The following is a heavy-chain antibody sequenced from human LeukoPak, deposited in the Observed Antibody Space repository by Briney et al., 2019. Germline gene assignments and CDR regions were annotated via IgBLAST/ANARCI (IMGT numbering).Heavy chain of an antibody. J-gene: IGHJ3*02. Sequence: SETLSLTCAVYGGSFSGYYWSWIRQPPGKGLEWIGEINHSGSTNYNPSLKSRVTISVDTSKNQFSLQLSSVTAADTAVYYCARGGYHSGSYPEAFDIWGQGTMVTVSS. D-gene: IGHD1-26*01. V-gene: IGHV4-34*01. CDR1: GGSFSGYY. CDR3: ARGGYHSGSYPEAFDI. CDR2: INHSGST.